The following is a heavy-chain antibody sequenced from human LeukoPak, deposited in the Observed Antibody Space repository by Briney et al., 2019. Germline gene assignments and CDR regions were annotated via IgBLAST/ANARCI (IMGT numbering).Heavy chain of an antibody. CDR2: ISAYNGNT. CDR1: GYTFTSYG. J-gene: IGHJ6*02. V-gene: IGHV1-18*01. Sequence: ASVKVSCKASGYTFTSYGISWVRQAPGQGLEWMGWISAYNGNTNYAQKPQGRVTMTTDTSTSTAYMELRSLRSDDTAVYYCARVTTRLYYYGMDVWGQGTTVTVSS. D-gene: IGHD1-1*01. CDR3: ARVTTRLYYYGMDV.